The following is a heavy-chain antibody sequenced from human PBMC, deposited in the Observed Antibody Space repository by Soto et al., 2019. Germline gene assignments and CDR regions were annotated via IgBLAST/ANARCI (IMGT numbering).Heavy chain of an antibody. D-gene: IGHD6-13*01. CDR3: ARGHIAATSSEGDDYYYYGMDV. Sequence: QVQLVQSGAEVKKPGSSVKVSCKASGGTFSSYAISWVRQAPGQGLEWMGGIIPIFGTANYAQKFQGRVTITADESTSTAYMELSSLRSEDTAVCYCARGHIAATSSEGDDYYYYGMDVWGQGTTVTVSS. J-gene: IGHJ6*02. CDR1: GGTFSSYA. CDR2: IIPIFGTA. V-gene: IGHV1-69*12.